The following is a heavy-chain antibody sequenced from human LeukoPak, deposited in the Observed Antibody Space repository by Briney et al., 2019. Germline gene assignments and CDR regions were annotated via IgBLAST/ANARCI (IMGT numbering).Heavy chain of an antibody. J-gene: IGHJ5*02. D-gene: IGHD3-10*01. CDR2: ISAYNGNT. CDR1: GYTFTSYG. Sequence: RASVKVSCKASGYTFTSYGISWVRQAPGQGLEWMGWISAYNGNTNYAQKLQGRVTMTTDTSTSTAYMELRSLRSDDTAVYYCARGGPVLLWFGESRATNAWFDPWGQGTLVTVSS. CDR3: ARGGPVLLWFGESRATNAWFDP. V-gene: IGHV1-18*01.